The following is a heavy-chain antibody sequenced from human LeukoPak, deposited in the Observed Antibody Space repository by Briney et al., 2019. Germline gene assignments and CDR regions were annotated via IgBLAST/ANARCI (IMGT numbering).Heavy chain of an antibody. J-gene: IGHJ4*02. D-gene: IGHD5-18*01. CDR2: ISSTSSYI. CDR1: GFTFSTYG. Sequence: GGSLRLSCTASGFTFSTYGMSWVRQAPGKGLEWVSSISSTSSYIYYADSVKGRFTISRDNAKNSLYLQMNSLRAEDTAVYYCARDAFNTAMENFDYWGQGTLVTVSS. CDR3: ARDAFNTAMENFDY. V-gene: IGHV3-21*01.